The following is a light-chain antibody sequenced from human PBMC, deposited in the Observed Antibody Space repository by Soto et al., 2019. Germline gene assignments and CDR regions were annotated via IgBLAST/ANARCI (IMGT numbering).Light chain of an antibody. CDR2: DAS. Sequence: ETVLTQSPATLSLSPGEGATLSCRASQSVGSSLAWYQHKPGQAPRLLIYDASNRATGIPARFSGSGSGTDFTLTISSLESEDFAVYYCQQRANLLTFGGGTEVEIK. CDR1: QSVGSS. V-gene: IGKV3-11*01. J-gene: IGKJ4*01. CDR3: QQRANLLT.